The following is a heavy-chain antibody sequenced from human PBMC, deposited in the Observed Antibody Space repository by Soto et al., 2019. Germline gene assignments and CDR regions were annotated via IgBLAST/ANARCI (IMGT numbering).Heavy chain of an antibody. D-gene: IGHD2-2*01. J-gene: IGHJ6*03. V-gene: IGHV3-15*01. CDR2: MKSKTDGGTT. CDR1: GFTFSNAW. CDR3: TTVRYCRSTSCPHYYYYYYMEV. Sequence: PGGSLRLSCAASGFTFSNAWMSWVRQAPGKGLEWVGRMKSKTDGGTTDYAAPVKGRFTISRDDSKNTLYLQMNSLKTEDPAVYYCTTVRYCRSTSCPHYYYYYYMEVWGKGTTVTVSS.